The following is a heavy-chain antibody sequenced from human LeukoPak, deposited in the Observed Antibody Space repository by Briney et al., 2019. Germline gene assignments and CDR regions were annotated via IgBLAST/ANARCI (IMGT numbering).Heavy chain of an antibody. CDR2: ITSSSGYR. Sequence: PGGSLRLSCAASGFTFSTYSMTWVRQAPGKGLEWVSSITSSSGYRHYADSVKGRFTISRDNAKNSLYLQMNSLRAEGTAVFYCARMCMAADGRRGYYCDYWGQGTLVTVSS. CDR3: ARMCMAADGRRGYYCDY. D-gene: IGHD6-13*01. V-gene: IGHV3-21*06. J-gene: IGHJ4*02. CDR1: GFTFSTYS.